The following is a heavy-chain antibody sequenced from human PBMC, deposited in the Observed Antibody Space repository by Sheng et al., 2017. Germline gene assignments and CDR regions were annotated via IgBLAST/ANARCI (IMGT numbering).Heavy chain of an antibody. CDR3: ARRSGYYDAFDI. V-gene: IGHV3-48*03. CDR1: GFTFSSYE. D-gene: IGHD3-22*01. J-gene: IGHJ3*02. CDR2: ISSSGSTI. Sequence: EVQLVESGGGLVQPGGSLRLSCAASGFTFSSYEMNWVRQAPGKGLEWVSYISSSGSTIYYADSVKGRFTISRDNAKNSLYLQMNSLRAEDTAVYYCARRSGYYDAFDIWGQGTMVTVSS.